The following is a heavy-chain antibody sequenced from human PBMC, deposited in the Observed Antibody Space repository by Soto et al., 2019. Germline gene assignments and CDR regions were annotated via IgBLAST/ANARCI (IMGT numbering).Heavy chain of an antibody. CDR3: ARGGSLAAAGRTFDY. CDR2: IYYSGST. D-gene: IGHD6-13*01. CDR1: GGSISSSSYY. Sequence: SETLSLTCTVSGGSISSSSYYWGWIRQPPGKGLEWIGSIYYSGSTYYNPSLKSRVTISVDTSKNQFSLKLSSVTAADTAVYYCARGGSLAAAGRTFDYWGQGTLVTVSS. J-gene: IGHJ4*02. V-gene: IGHV4-39*07.